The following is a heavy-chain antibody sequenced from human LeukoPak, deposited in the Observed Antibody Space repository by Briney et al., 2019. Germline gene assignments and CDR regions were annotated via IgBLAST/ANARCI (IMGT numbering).Heavy chain of an antibody. Sequence: GGSLRLSCAASGFTFSSYSMNWVRQAPGKGLEWVSSISSSSSYIYYADSVKGRFTISRDNAKNSLYLQMNSLRAEDTAVYYCAREGYCSSTSCYNYYYMDVWGKGTTVTVSS. CDR3: AREGYCSSTSCYNYYYMDV. J-gene: IGHJ6*03. V-gene: IGHV3-21*01. CDR1: GFTFSSYS. CDR2: ISSSSSYI. D-gene: IGHD2-2*02.